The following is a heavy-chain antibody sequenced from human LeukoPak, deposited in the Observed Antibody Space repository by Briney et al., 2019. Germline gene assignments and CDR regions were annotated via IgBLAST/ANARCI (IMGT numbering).Heavy chain of an antibody. D-gene: IGHD4-17*01. CDR1: GFTFDDYA. Sequence: PGGSLRLSCAASGFTFDDYAMHWVRQAPGKGLEWVSGISWNSGSIGYADSVKGRFTISRDNAKNSLYLQMNSLRAEDMALYYCAKATTASGPSYYFDYWGQGPLVTVSS. CDR3: AKATTASGPSYYFDY. J-gene: IGHJ4*02. V-gene: IGHV3-9*03. CDR2: ISWNSGSI.